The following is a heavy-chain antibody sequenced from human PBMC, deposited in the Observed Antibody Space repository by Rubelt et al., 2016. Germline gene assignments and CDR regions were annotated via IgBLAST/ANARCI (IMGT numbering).Heavy chain of an antibody. CDR1: FSDYG. J-gene: IGHJ4*02. Sequence: FSDYGMHWVRQAPGKGLEWVAFIRYDGTNKYYADSVKGRFPISRDNPKNTLYLQMNSLRAEDMAVYYCAKDLGASNYFDYWGQGTQVTVSS. CDR3: AKDLGASNYFDY. D-gene: IGHD1-26*01. CDR2: IRYDGTNK. V-gene: IGHV3-30*02.